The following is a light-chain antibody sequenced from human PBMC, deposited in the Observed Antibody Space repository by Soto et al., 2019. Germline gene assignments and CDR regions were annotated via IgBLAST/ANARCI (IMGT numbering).Light chain of an antibody. Sequence: EILLTPSPGTLSLSPVERATLSCRASQSLNRRYLAWYQQKPGQAPRLLIYDASRRATDIPDRFSGSGGGTAFTPTTTSLEPEDFAVYYCQQHEISPPITFGQGTRLEIK. J-gene: IGKJ5*01. CDR2: DAS. CDR3: QQHEISPPIT. CDR1: QSLNRRY. V-gene: IGKV3-20*01.